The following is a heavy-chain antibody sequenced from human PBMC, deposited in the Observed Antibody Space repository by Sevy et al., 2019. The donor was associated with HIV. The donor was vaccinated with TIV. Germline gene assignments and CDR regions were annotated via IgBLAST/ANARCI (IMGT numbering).Heavy chain of an antibody. J-gene: IGHJ4*02. CDR2: INQDGSQK. CDR1: GFTFSDYF. V-gene: IGHV3-7*01. Sequence: GGSLRLSCAASGFTFSDYFMGWVRQAPGSGLEWVANINQDGSQKNYVDSVKGRFTISRDNAKNSLYLQMNRLGVDDTAVYYCARELWPGDYWGQGTLVTVSS. D-gene: IGHD2-21*01. CDR3: ARELWPGDY.